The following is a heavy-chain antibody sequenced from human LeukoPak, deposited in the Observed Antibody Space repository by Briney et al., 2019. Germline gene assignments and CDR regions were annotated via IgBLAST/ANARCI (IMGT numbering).Heavy chain of an antibody. Sequence: PSGALSLTCSVPGGSMNSYYWTWIRQPPGKGLEWGVYIYDCVGAHYNPSLKSRVAISVDTSKNQFSLNLSSVTAADTAVYYCARVMYHTAMVSDAFDLWGQGTMVTVS. D-gene: IGHD5-18*01. CDR3: ARVMYHTAMVSDAFDL. CDR2: IYDCVGA. V-gene: IGHV4-59*01. CDR1: GGSMNSYY. J-gene: IGHJ3*01.